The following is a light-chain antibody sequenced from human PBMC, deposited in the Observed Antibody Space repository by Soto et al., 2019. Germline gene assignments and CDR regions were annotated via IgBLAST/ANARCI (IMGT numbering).Light chain of an antibody. CDR3: MQATQLRT. CDR1: RSLVASDGNAY. J-gene: IGKJ5*01. V-gene: IGKV2-24*01. CDR2: KVS. Sequence: EIVLTQTPLLSPVTLGQPASISCRSSRSLVASDGNAYLTWLHQRPGQPPRPLIYKVSQRLSGVPDRFSGSGAGTDFTLHISRGEAEDGGTYFCMQATQLRTFGQGTRLEIK.